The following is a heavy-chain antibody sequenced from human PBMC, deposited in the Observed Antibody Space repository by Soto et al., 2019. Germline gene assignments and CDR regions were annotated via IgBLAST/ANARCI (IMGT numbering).Heavy chain of an antibody. D-gene: IGHD1-26*01. CDR3: ARHGGSYSFDY. CDR1: GGSTSSYY. CDR2: NSYSGST. J-gene: IGHJ4*02. V-gene: IGHV4-59*08. Sequence: QVQLQESGPGLVKPSETLSLTCTVTGGSTSSYYWSWLRQPPGKGLEWVGYNSYSGSTDYNPSLKSRVTISVDTSKNQFSLKLSSATAADTAVYCCARHGGSYSFDYWGQGTLVTVSS.